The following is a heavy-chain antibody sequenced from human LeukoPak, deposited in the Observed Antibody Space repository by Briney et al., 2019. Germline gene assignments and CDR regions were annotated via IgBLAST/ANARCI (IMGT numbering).Heavy chain of an antibody. CDR2: IRSKAYGGTT. V-gene: IGHV3-49*04. CDR1: GFTFSSYS. D-gene: IGHD3-9*01. CDR3: TRVDILTGYNGY. Sequence: GGSLRLSCAASGFTFSSYSMNWVRQAPGKGLEWVGFIRSKAYGGTTEYAASVKGRFTISRDDSKSIAYLQMNSLKTEDTAVYYCTRVDILTGYNGYWGQGTLVTVSS. J-gene: IGHJ4*02.